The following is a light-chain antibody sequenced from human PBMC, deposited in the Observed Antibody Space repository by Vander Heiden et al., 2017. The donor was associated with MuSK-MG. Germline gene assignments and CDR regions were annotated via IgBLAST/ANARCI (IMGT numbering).Light chain of an antibody. CDR3: AAWDDSLNGVV. CDR2: SHS. J-gene: IGLJ3*02. V-gene: IGLV1-44*01. CDR1: RSNIGSNT. Sequence: QSVLTQPPLASGTPGQRVTISCSGSRSNIGSNTVNWYQQLPGTAPKLLIESHSQRPSGVPDRFSGYRAGTSASLAISGLQSEDEADDYWAAWDDSLNGVVFGGGTKLTVL.